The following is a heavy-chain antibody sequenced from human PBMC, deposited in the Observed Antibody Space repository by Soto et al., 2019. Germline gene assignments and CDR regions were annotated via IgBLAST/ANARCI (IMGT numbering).Heavy chain of an antibody. CDR3: ARTSGYGAFDI. CDR1: LRSISSCAYY. J-gene: IGHJ3*02. CDR2: IYYSGST. Sequence: PLLTLSLTCTVSLRSISSCAYYYSSIRQPPGKGLEWIGYIYYSGSTYYSPSLKSRVTISVDTSKNQFSLKLSSVTAAATAVYYCARTSGYGAFDIWGQGTMVTVSS. D-gene: IGHD3-22*01. V-gene: IGHV4-30-4*01.